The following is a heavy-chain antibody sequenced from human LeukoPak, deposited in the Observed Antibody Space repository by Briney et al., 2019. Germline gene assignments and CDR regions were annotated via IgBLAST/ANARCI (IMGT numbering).Heavy chain of an antibody. CDR1: GGSISSDY. V-gene: IGHV4-59*01. J-gene: IGHJ4*02. D-gene: IGHD7-27*01. CDR2: IYYSGTT. Sequence: ETLSLTCTVSGGSISSDYWSWIRQSPGKGLEWIGYIYYSGTTSYDPSLKSRVTISLDTSKNQFSLKLSSVTAADTAVYYRARGANWGSPDYWGQGTLVTVSS. CDR3: ARGANWGSPDY.